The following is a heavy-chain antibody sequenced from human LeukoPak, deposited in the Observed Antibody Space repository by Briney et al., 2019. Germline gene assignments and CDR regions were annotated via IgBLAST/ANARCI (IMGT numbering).Heavy chain of an antibody. CDR2: IYHSGNT. CDR3: ARAGGGTYYFDF. V-gene: IGHV4-4*02. J-gene: IGHJ4*02. CDR1: GDSINSSKW. Sequence: SGTLSLTCAVSGDSINSSKWWNWVRQPPGQGLEWIAEIYHSGNTNYNPSLKGRVTILLDKSKNQFSLKLTSVTAADTAVYFCARAGGGTYYFDFWGQGTLVTVSS. D-gene: IGHD1-26*01.